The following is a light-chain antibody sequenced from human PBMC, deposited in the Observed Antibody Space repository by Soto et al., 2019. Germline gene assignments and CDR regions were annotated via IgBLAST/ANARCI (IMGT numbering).Light chain of an antibody. CDR3: SSFAGNNNWV. CDR1: SSDVGGYNY. J-gene: IGLJ2*01. CDR2: EVS. V-gene: IGLV2-8*01. Sequence: QSALTQPPSASGSPGQSVTISCTGTSSDVGGYNYVSWYQQHPGKAPKLMISEVSKRPSGVPDRFSGSKSGNTASLTVSGLQAEDEADYSCSSFAGNNNWVFGGGTKRTVL.